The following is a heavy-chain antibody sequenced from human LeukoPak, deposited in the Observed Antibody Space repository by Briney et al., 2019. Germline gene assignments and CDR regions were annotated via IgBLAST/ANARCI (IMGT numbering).Heavy chain of an antibody. CDR3: ARHDYDILTRY. Sequence: PSETLSLTCAVYGGSFSGYYWSWIRQPPGKGLEWIGTIYYSGRSYYNPSLKSRVTIFVDTSKNQFFLRLTSVTAADTAVYHCARHDYDILTRYWGQGTLVTVSS. CDR2: IYYSGRS. J-gene: IGHJ4*02. V-gene: IGHV4-34*01. CDR1: GGSFSGYY. D-gene: IGHD3-9*01.